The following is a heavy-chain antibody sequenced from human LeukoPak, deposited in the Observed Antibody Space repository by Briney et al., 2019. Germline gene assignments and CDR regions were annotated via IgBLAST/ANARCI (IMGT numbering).Heavy chain of an antibody. CDR1: GGSISSSSYY. J-gene: IGHJ3*02. Sequence: PSETLSLTCTVSGGSISSSSYYWGWLRQPPGKGLEWIGSIYYSRSTYHHPSLKSRVTISVDTSKNQFSLKLSSVTAADTAVYYCARDNWNDAGAFDIWGEGTMVTVSS. D-gene: IGHD1-20*01. CDR2: IYYSRST. CDR3: ARDNWNDAGAFDI. V-gene: IGHV4-39*02.